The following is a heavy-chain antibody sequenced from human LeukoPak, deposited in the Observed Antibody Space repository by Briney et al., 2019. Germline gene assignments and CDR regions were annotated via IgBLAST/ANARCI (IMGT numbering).Heavy chain of an antibody. CDR2: IKQDGSER. D-gene: IGHD1-26*01. V-gene: IGHV3-7*03. CDR3: ARYRRGLVGATLDY. CDR1: GFTFTTYW. Sequence: GESLRLSCAASGFTFTTYWMSWVRQTPGRGLEWVANIKQDGSERYYVHCVKGRFTISRDNAKNLLYLQMNSLRAEDTAVYYCARYRRGLVGATLDYWGQGTLVTVSS. J-gene: IGHJ4*02.